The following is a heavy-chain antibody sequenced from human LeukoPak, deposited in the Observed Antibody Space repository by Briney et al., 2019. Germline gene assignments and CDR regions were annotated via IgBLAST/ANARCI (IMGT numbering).Heavy chain of an antibody. Sequence: SETLSLTCTVSGGSISSYYWGWIRQPPGKGLEWIGSIYYSGSTYYNPSLKSRVTISVDTSKNQFSLKLSSVTAADTAVYYCARMYSSSWPYYYYGMDVWGQGTTVTVSS. V-gene: IGHV4-39*07. D-gene: IGHD6-13*01. J-gene: IGHJ6*02. CDR2: IYYSGST. CDR3: ARMYSSSWPYYYYGMDV. CDR1: GGSISSYY.